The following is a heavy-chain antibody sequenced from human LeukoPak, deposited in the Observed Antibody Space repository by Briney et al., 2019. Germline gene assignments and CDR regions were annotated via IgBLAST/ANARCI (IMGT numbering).Heavy chain of an antibody. J-gene: IGHJ5*02. D-gene: IGHD2-15*01. Sequence: PGGSLRLSCAASGFTVSSNYMSWVRQAPGKGLEWVSVIYSGGTTYYADSVKGRFTISRDNSKNTLYLQMNSLRAEDTAVYYCARGVSSFYGWFDPLGQGTLVSVSS. CDR3: ARGVSSFYGWFDP. V-gene: IGHV3-53*01. CDR1: GFTVSSNY. CDR2: IYSGGTT.